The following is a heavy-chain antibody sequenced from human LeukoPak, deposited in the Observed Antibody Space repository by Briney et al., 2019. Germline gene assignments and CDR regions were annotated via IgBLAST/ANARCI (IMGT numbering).Heavy chain of an antibody. CDR2: INHSGST. V-gene: IGHV4-34*01. J-gene: IGHJ4*02. Sequence: SETLSLTCAVYGGSFSGYYWSWIRQPPGKGLEWIGEINHSGSTNYNPSLKSRVTISVDTSKNQFSLKLSSVTAADTAVYYCANGNSMMPTGWLHVGWGQGTLVTVSS. CDR1: GGSFSGYY. CDR3: ANGNSMMPTGWLHVG. D-gene: IGHD3-3*02.